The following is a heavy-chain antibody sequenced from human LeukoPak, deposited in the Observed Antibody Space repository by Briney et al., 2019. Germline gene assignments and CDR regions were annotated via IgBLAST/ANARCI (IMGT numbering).Heavy chain of an antibody. Sequence: SLRLSCAASGFTFSSYGMHWVRQAPGKGLEWVAVISYDESNKYYVDSVKGRFTISRDNSKNTLYLQMNSLRAEDTAVYYCASVWYSSSWYSDYWGQGTLVTVSS. CDR1: GFTFSSYG. V-gene: IGHV3-30*03. CDR3: ASVWYSSSWYSDY. D-gene: IGHD6-13*01. J-gene: IGHJ4*02. CDR2: ISYDESNK.